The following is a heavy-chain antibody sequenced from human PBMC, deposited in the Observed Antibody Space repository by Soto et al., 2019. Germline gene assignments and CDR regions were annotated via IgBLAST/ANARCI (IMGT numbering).Heavy chain of an antibody. CDR2: ISSTTNYI. Sequence: GGSLRLSCAASGFTFTRYSMNWVRQAPGKGLEWVSSISSTTNYIYYGDSMKGRFTISRDNAKNSLYLEMNSLRAEDTAVYYCARESEDLTSNFDYWGQGALVTVSS. J-gene: IGHJ4*02. V-gene: IGHV3-21*06. CDR3: ARESEDLTSNFDY. CDR1: GFTFTRYS.